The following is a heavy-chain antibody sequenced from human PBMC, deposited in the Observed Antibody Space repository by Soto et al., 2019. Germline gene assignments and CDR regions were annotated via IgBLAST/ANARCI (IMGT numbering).Heavy chain of an antibody. CDR1: GYIFSSYA. D-gene: IGHD4-17*01. J-gene: IGHJ3*01. CDR3: VRDDYDDAFAL. Sequence: QVQLVQSGAEGKKPGASVTVSCKASGYIFSSYAIHWVRQAPGQRLEWMGWINGGNGATKYSQRFQARVTFSRDTSASTAYMELSSLTSEDTAVYYCVRDDYDDAFALWGQGTMVTVSS. CDR2: INGGNGAT. V-gene: IGHV1-3*01.